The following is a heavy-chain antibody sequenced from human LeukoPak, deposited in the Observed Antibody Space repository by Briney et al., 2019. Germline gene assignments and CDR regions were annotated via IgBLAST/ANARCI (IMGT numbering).Heavy chain of an antibody. CDR3: ARLYRTYGDPRGYFDY. CDR1: GFTFSSYW. V-gene: IGHV3-7*01. D-gene: IGHD4-17*01. CDR2: IKQDGSEK. Sequence: GGSLRLSCAASGFTFSSYWMSWVRQAPGKGPGWVANIKQDGSEKYYVDSVKGRFTISRDNAKNSLYLQMNSLRAEDTAVYYCARLYRTYGDPRGYFDYWGQGTLVTVSS. J-gene: IGHJ4*02.